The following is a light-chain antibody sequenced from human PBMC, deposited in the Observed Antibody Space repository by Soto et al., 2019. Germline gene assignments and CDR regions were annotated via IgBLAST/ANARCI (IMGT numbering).Light chain of an antibody. J-gene: IGKJ1*01. CDR2: AEP. CDR1: QDISNS. V-gene: IGKV1-17*03. Sequence: DIQMTQSPSAMSASVGDRVTITCRASQDISNSLAWLQQRPGKVNKRLMYAEPSLQSGVPSRFSGSRHGTEFNLTISSLKPEDFATYYCLQHKTFTWTFGEGTKEEIK. CDR3: LQHKTFTWT.